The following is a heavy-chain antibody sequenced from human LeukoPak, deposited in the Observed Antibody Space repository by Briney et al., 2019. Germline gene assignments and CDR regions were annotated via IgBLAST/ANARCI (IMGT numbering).Heavy chain of an antibody. V-gene: IGHV4-61*01. CDR3: ARGQDDRSGTFDY. CDR2: MSPSGTT. D-gene: IGHD3-22*01. J-gene: IGHJ4*02. Sequence: SGTLSLTCTVSGDSVSSGSYYLSWIRQPPGKGLDWIAYMSPSGTTNYNPSLKRRVTTSVDTSRTQFSLRLSSVTAADTAVYYCARGQDDRSGTFDYWGQGTLVTVSS. CDR1: GDSVSSGSYY.